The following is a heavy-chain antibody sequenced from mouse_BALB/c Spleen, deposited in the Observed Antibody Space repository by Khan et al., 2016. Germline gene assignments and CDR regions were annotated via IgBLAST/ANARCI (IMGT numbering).Heavy chain of an antibody. V-gene: IGHV14-3*02. J-gene: IGHJ3*01. CDR1: GFNIKDTY. CDR3: ARSPYDYDVGFAY. Sequence: VQLQQSGAELVKPGASVKLSCTASGFNIKDTYMHWVKQRPEQGLEWIGRIDPANGNTKYDPKFQGKATITADTSSNTAYLQLSSLTSEDTAFYYCARSPYDYDVGFAYWGQGTLVTVSA. CDR2: IDPANGNT. D-gene: IGHD2-4*01.